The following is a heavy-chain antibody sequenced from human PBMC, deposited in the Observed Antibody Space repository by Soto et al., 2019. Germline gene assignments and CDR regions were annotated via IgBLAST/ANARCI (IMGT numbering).Heavy chain of an antibody. CDR2: ISTFSSYI. Sequence: EVQLVESGGGLVKPGGSLRLSCASSGFTFSSYTMTWVRQAPGKGLEWVSSISTFSSYIYYSDSVKGRFSMSRDNANNSLYLQMDSLRAEDTAVYYCARETPDLLVGTATFWGQGTLVTVSS. D-gene: IGHD1-26*01. J-gene: IGHJ4*02. CDR1: GFTFSSYT. V-gene: IGHV3-21*01. CDR3: ARETPDLLVGTATF.